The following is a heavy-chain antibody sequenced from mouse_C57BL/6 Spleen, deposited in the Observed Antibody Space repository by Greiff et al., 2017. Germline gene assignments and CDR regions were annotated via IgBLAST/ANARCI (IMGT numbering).Heavy chain of an antibody. CDR2: INPNNGGT. J-gene: IGHJ4*01. CDR1: GYTFTDYN. V-gene: IGHV1-18*01. CDR3: ALVGDDYDAGYAMDY. Sequence: DVKLQESGPELVKPGASVKIPCKASGYTFTDYNMDWVKQSHGKSLEWIGDINPNNGGTIYNQKFKGKATLTVDKSSSTAYMELRSLTSEDTAVYYCALVGDDYDAGYAMDYWGQGTSVTVSS. D-gene: IGHD2-4*01.